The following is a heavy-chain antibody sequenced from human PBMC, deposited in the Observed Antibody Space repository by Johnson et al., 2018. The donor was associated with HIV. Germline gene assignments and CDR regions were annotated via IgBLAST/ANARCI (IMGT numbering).Heavy chain of an antibody. Sequence: QVQLVESGGGVVQPGRSLRLACAASGLTFSSFGMHWVRQAPGKGLEWVAVISYDGSKKYYADSVKGRFTISRDNSKNTLYLQMNSLRAGDSAVFHCAKERGRGYNYGWGAFDIWGQGTMVTVSS. CDR1: GLTFSSFG. V-gene: IGHV3-30*18. D-gene: IGHD5-18*01. CDR2: ISYDGSKK. J-gene: IGHJ3*02. CDR3: AKERGRGYNYGWGAFDI.